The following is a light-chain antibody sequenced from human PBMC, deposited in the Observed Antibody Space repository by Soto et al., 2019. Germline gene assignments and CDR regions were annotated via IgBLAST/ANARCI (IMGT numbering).Light chain of an antibody. CDR1: QSVLYSSNNKNY. J-gene: IGKJ2*01. CDR3: QQYYSSPQT. CDR2: WAS. V-gene: IGKV4-1*01. Sequence: DIVMTQSPDSLAVSLGERATINCKSSQSVLYSSNNKNYLAWYQQKPGQPPKLLIYWASTRASGVPDRFSGSGSGTDFTLTISSLQAEDVAVYYCQQYYSSPQTFGPGTKLEIK.